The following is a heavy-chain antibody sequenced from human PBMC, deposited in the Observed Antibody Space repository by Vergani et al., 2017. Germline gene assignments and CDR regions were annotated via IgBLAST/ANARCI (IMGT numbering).Heavy chain of an antibody. CDR3: TTATPGVFYFDY. CDR2: IKSKTDGGTT. Sequence: EVQLVESGGGLVKPGGSLRLSCAASGFTFSNAWMSWVRQAPGKGLEWVGRIKSKTDGGTTDYAAPVKGRFTISRDDSKNTLYLQMNSLKTEDTAVYYCTTATPGVFYFDYWGQGTLVTVSS. CDR1: GFTFSNAW. D-gene: IGHD2-8*01. J-gene: IGHJ4*02. V-gene: IGHV3-15*01.